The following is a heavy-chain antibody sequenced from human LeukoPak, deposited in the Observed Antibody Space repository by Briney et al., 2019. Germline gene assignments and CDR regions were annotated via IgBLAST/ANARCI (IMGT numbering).Heavy chain of an antibody. V-gene: IGHV4-39*07. D-gene: IGHD3-10*01. J-gene: IGHJ4*02. CDR2: IYYSGST. Sequence: SETLSLTCTVSGVSISSSSYYWGWIRQPPGKGLEWIGSIYYSGSTYYNPSLKSRVTISVDTSKNQFSLRLSSVTAADTAVFYCARDGSHYYFDYWGQGTLVTVSS. CDR1: GVSISSSSYY. CDR3: ARDGSHYYFDY.